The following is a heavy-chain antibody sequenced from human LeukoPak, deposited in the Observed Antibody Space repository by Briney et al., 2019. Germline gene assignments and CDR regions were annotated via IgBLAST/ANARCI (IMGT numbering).Heavy chain of an antibody. CDR2: INHSGST. D-gene: IGHD5-12*01. J-gene: IGHJ4*02. CDR3: ARDRQGSGYDLSWFDY. V-gene: IGHV4-34*01. CDR1: GGSFSGYY. Sequence: SETLSLTCAVYGGSFSGYYWSWIRQPPGKGLEWIGEINHSGSTNYNPSLKSRVTISVDTSKNQFSLKLSSVTAADTAVYYCARDRQGSGYDLSWFDYWGQGTQVTVSS.